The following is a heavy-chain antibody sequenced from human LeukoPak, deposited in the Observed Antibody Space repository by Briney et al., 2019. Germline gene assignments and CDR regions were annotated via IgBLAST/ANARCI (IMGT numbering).Heavy chain of an antibody. V-gene: IGHV3-21*01. CDR1: GITLSRYS. Sequence: GGSLRLSCAASGITLSRYSMNRVRQAPGKGLEGVSAISSSSSYIYYADPVKGRFTNSRDNAKISLYLQMNSLRAEDTAVYYCARDGSWDDSSGYRTDAFDIWGQGTMVTVSS. J-gene: IGHJ3*02. CDR2: ISSSSSYI. CDR3: ARDGSWDDSSGYRTDAFDI. D-gene: IGHD3-22*01.